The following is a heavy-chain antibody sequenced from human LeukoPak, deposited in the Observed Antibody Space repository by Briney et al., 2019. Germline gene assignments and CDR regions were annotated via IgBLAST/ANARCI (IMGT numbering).Heavy chain of an antibody. V-gene: IGHV3-23*01. CDR1: EFTFSKFP. CDR3: AKSLFTSATGTGRAFHI. Sequence: GGSLRLSCAAYEFTFSKFPMGWVRQAPGRGLEWVSAISASGDVTFHADSVRGRFTISRDNSKSTLFLQMNDLRVEDTAKFYCAKSLFTSATGTGRAFHIWGQGTMVSVSS. D-gene: IGHD1-1*01. CDR2: ISASGDVT. J-gene: IGHJ3*02.